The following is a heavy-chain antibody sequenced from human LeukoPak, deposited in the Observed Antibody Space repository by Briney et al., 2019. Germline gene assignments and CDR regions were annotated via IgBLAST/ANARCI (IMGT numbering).Heavy chain of an antibody. CDR3: ARSMRGGILYYFDY. D-gene: IGHD2-15*01. V-gene: IGHV4-59*01. J-gene: IGHJ4*02. CDR2: IYYNGRT. Sequence: SETLSLTCTVSGASMRTYHWSWIRQPPGKGLEWIGYIYYNGRTNHDPTLKSRVSISLDTSKNQFSLRLTSVTAADTAVYYCARSMRGGILYYFDYWGQGTLVTVSS. CDR1: GASMRTYH.